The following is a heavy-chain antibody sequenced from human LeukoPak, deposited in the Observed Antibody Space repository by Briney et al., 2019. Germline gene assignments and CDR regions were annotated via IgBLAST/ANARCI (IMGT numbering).Heavy chain of an antibody. J-gene: IGHJ5*02. CDR1: GGSISSYY. Sequence: SETLSLTCTVSGGSISSYYWSWIRQPPGKGLEWIGYIYYSGSTNYNPSLKSRVTISVDTSKNQFSLKLSSVTAADTAVYYCARVPIAARPNWFDPWGQGTLVTVSS. D-gene: IGHD6-6*01. CDR2: IYYSGST. CDR3: ARVPIAARPNWFDP. V-gene: IGHV4-59*01.